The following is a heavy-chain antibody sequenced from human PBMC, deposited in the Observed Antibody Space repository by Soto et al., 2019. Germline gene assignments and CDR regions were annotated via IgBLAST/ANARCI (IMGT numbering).Heavy chain of an antibody. CDR3: ARSSRWYGDYEDYYYYGMDV. Sequence: GASVKVSCKXSGGTFSSYAISWVRQAPGQGLEWMGGIIPIFGTANYAQKFQGRVTITADESTSTAYMELSSLRSEDTAVYYCARSSRWYGDYEDYYYYGMDVWGQGTTVTVSS. CDR1: GGTFSSYA. J-gene: IGHJ6*02. CDR2: IIPIFGTA. D-gene: IGHD4-17*01. V-gene: IGHV1-69*13.